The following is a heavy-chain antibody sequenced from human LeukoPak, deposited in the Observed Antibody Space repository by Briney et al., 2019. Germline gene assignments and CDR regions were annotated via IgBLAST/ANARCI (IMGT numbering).Heavy chain of an antibody. J-gene: IGHJ4*02. CDR3: ATTGADPTDY. CDR1: GGSISSSSYY. Sequence: SETLSLTCTVSGGSISSSSYYWGWIRQPPGKGLEWIGSIYYSGSTYYNPSLESRVTISVDTSKNQFSLKLSSVTAADTAVYYCATTGADPTDYWGQGTLVTVSS. V-gene: IGHV4-39*01. CDR2: IYYSGST. D-gene: IGHD1-14*01.